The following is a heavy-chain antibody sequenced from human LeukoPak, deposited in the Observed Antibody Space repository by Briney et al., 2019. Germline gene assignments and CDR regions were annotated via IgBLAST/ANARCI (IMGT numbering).Heavy chain of an antibody. Sequence: SQTLSPTCTVSGGSTSSGDYYWSWIRQPPGKGLEWIGYIYYSGSTYYNPSLKSRVTISVDTSKNQFSLKLSSVTAADTAVYYCARDAQYRYGAYPYWYFDLWGRGTLVTVSS. D-gene: IGHD4-17*01. V-gene: IGHV4-30-4*01. CDR3: ARDAQYRYGAYPYWYFDL. J-gene: IGHJ2*01. CDR1: GGSTSSGDYY. CDR2: IYYSGST.